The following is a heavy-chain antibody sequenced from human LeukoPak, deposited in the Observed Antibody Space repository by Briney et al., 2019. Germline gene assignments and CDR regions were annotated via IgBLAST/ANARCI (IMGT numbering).Heavy chain of an antibody. D-gene: IGHD3-10*01. CDR1: GGSISSSTYY. CDR2: IYYTGNT. CDR3: ARRVRGVKFDY. Sequence: SETLSLTCTVSGGSISSSTYYWGWIRQPPGKGLEWIGSIYYTGNTYYNPSLKSRVTISVDTSKNQFSLKLSSVTAADTAVYYCARRVRGVKFDYWGQGTLVTVPS. V-gene: IGHV4-39*07. J-gene: IGHJ4*02.